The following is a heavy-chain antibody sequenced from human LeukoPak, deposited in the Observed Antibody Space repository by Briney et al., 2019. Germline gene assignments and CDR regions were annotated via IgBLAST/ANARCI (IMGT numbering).Heavy chain of an antibody. Sequence: GRSLRLSCAASGFTFSSYAMHWVRQAPGKGLEWVAVISYDGSNKYYADSVKGRFTISRDNSKNTLYLQMNSLRAEDTAVYYCARIYSSSWYSYYYGMDVWGQGTTVTVSS. D-gene: IGHD6-13*01. V-gene: IGHV3-30-3*01. CDR2: ISYDGSNK. CDR1: GFTFSSYA. J-gene: IGHJ6*02. CDR3: ARIYSSSWYSYYYGMDV.